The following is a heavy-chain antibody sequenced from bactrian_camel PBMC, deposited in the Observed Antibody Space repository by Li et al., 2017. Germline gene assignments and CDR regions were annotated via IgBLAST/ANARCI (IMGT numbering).Heavy chain of an antibody. Sequence: QLVESGGGSVRAGGSLMLSCAASAYIDSSYCMGWFRTAPGKEREGVATIRSGTSFTYYADSVKGRFTISQDNAKNTVYLQMDSLKPEDTAMYYCAAAALPVVRCLQPSTLKRSAYWGQGTQVTVSS. J-gene: IGHJ4*01. CDR1: AYIDSSYC. V-gene: IGHV3S25*01. CDR3: AAAALPVVRCLQPSTLKRSAY. D-gene: IGHD2*01. CDR2: IRSGTSFT.